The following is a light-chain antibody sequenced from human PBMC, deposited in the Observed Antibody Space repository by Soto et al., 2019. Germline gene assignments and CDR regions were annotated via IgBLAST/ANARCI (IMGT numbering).Light chain of an antibody. CDR1: QGIRHD. Sequence: AIEMTQSPSSLSVSVGDRVTITCRASQGIRHDLGWYQQKPGKAPELLIYAASILQSGVPSRFSGSGSGTDFTLTITSLQPEYFAIYYCLQDYTYPRTFGGGTKVEIK. V-gene: IGKV1-6*01. J-gene: IGKJ4*01. CDR3: LQDYTYPRT. CDR2: AAS.